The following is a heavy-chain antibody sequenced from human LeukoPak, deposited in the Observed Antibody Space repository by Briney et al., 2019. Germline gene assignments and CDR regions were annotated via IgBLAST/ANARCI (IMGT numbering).Heavy chain of an antibody. CDR3: AREKPDYGEYKGDYYYYMDV. CDR1: GYTFTSYG. CDR2: ISAYNGNT. V-gene: IGHV1-18*01. J-gene: IGHJ6*03. Sequence: ASVKVSCKASGYTFTSYGISWVRQAPGQGLEGMGWISAYNGNTNYAQKLQRRVTMTTDTSTSTAYMELRSLRSDDTAVYYCAREKPDYGEYKGDYYYYMDVWGKGTTVTVSS. D-gene: IGHD4-17*01.